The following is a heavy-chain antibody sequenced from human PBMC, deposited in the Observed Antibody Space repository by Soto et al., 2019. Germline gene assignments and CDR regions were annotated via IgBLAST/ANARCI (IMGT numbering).Heavy chain of an antibody. CDR3: AKLYWNPRYFDY. V-gene: IGHV3-23*01. Sequence: PGGSLRFSCAASGFTFTNVAMTWVRQAPGKGLEWVSTITDSGGSTDYADSVKGRFTISRDNSKSTLYLQMNNLRADDTAVYYCAKLYWNPRYFDYWGQGARVTVSS. D-gene: IGHD1-1*01. CDR2: ITDSGGST. CDR1: GFTFTNVA. J-gene: IGHJ4*02.